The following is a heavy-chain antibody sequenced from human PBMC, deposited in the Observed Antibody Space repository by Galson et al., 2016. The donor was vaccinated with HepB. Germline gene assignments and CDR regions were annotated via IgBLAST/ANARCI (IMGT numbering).Heavy chain of an antibody. D-gene: IGHD6-19*01. CDR3: ARIAVTLDYYFDY. V-gene: IGHV4-39*01. CDR2: LYYTGGS. Sequence: SETLSLTCTVSGDSISSSYYWVWIRQPPGKGLEWIGSLYYTGGSDYNPSLKSRVTISVDTSKNQFALRVSSVTAADTAVYYCARIAVTLDYYFDYWGQGTLVTVSS. CDR1: GDSISSSYY. J-gene: IGHJ4*02.